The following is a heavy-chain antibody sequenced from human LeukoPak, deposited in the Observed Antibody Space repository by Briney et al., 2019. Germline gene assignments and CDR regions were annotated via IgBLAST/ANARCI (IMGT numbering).Heavy chain of an antibody. CDR1: GGSVSSSYY. D-gene: IGHD1-1*01. CDR3: ARDGPWKSDC. Sequence: SETLSLTCTVSGGSVSSSYYWGWIRQPPGKGLEWIGSICSGGNTCYNPSLESRVTISVDSSRSHFFLQLTSATAADAAVYFCARDGPWKSDCWGRGTLVTVSS. V-gene: IGHV4-39*02. J-gene: IGHJ4*02. CDR2: ICSGGNT.